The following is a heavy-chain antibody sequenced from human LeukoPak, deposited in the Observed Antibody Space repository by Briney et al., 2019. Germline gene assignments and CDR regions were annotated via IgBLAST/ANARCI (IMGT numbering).Heavy chain of an antibody. D-gene: IGHD3-22*01. CDR3: ARLDEGFYYHDIGYNF. CDR1: GYTFNNYR. J-gene: IGHJ4*02. CDR2: IYPGDSET. Sequence: GESPKISCKASGYTFNNYRIAWVRQMPGKVLDWMGIIYPGDSETTYSPSFQGQVTISVDKSITTAYLQWSALKASDTAMYYRARLDEGFYYHDIGYNFWGQGTQVTVSS. V-gene: IGHV5-51*01.